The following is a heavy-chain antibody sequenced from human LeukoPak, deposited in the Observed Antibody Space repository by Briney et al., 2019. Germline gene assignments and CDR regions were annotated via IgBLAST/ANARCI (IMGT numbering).Heavy chain of an antibody. CDR3: VTARRNANGYFPFDY. V-gene: IGHV3-30*03. CDR1: GFTFSSYG. Sequence: GGSLRLSCVASGFTFSSYGMHWVRQAPGKGLEWVAVISYDGSNKYYADSVKGRFTISRDNSKNTLYLQMNSLRAEDTAVYYCVTARRNANGYFPFDYWGQGALVAVS. D-gene: IGHD5-24*01. J-gene: IGHJ4*02. CDR2: ISYDGSNK.